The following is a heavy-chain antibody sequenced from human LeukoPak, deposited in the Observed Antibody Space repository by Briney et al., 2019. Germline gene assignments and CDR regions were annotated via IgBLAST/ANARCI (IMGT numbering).Heavy chain of an antibody. V-gene: IGHV1-46*01. Sequence: ASVKVSFKASGYTFTTYYIHWVRQAPGQGLEWMGLINSNTGNAVYAREFQGRVTVTKDTSTSTVYMELSSLRLEDTAVYYCARGSTYGDHWGQGTLVTVSS. D-gene: IGHD4-17*01. CDR2: INSNTGNA. CDR3: ARGSTYGDH. CDR1: GYTFTTYY. J-gene: IGHJ4*02.